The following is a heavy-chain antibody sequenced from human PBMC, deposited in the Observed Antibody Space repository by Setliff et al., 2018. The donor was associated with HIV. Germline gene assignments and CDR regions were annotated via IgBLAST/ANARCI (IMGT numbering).Heavy chain of an antibody. CDR2: IISGDSTI. Sequence: AGGSLRLSCVASGFIFSSYEMNWVRQAPGKGLEWVSSIISGDSTIYYADSVKGRFTISRDNAKNSLILQMNSLTVEDTAVYYCARKEPGTTYFQHWGQGTLVTV. CDR3: ARKEPGTTYFQH. D-gene: IGHD1-1*01. CDR1: GFIFSSYE. V-gene: IGHV3-48*03. J-gene: IGHJ1*01.